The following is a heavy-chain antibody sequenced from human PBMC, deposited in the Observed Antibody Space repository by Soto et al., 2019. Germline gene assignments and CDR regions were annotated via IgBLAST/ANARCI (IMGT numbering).Heavy chain of an antibody. CDR2: LNPNTGDT. D-gene: IGHD5-12*01. CDR1: GYTLTSHD. J-gene: IGHJ3*01. CDR3: ARGGYDASDL. Sequence: ASVKVSCKASGYTLTSHDINWVRQATGQGLEWMGWLNPNTGDTGYAQKFQGRLSMTRNTSISTAYMELSGLRSEDTAVYYCARGGYDASDLWGQGTLVTVSS. V-gene: IGHV1-8*01.